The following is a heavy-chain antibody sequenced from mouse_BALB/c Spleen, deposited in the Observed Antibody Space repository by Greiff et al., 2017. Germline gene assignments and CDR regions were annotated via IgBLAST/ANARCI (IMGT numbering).Heavy chain of an antibody. CDR2: INPYNDGT. CDR3: AREARATSTGFAY. D-gene: IGHD3-1*01. CDR1: GYTFTSYV. Sequence: VQLQQSGPELVKPGASVKMSCKASGYTFTSYVMHWVKQKPGQGLEWIGYINPYNDGTKYNEKFKGKATLTSDKSSSTAYMELSSLTSEDSAVYYCAREARATSTGFAYWGQGTLVTVSA. V-gene: IGHV1-14*01. J-gene: IGHJ3*01.